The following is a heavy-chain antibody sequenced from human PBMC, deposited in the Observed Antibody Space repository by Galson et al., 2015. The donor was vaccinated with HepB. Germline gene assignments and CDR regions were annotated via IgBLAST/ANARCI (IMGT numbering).Heavy chain of an antibody. J-gene: IGHJ5*02. CDR2: ISSDGTNK. CDR1: GFTFSSYS. Sequence: SLRLSCAASGFTFSSYSMHWVRQAPGKGLEWVAVISSDGTNKYSADSVKGRFTISRDNSKNTLYLQMNSPRIDDTAVYYFARGLQTVATSWFDPWGRGTLVTVSS. V-gene: IGHV3-30-3*01. D-gene: IGHD5-12*01. CDR3: ARGLQTVATSWFDP.